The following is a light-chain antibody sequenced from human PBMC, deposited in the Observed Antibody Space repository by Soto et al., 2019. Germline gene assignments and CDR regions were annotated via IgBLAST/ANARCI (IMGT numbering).Light chain of an antibody. V-gene: IGKV2-30*01. CDR2: AVS. CDR3: QQDCSLGT. Sequence: VVRTQSPLSLHDTLGQPASLSCRSSQSRVNSDGNTYLSWFQQRPGKSPRRLIYAVSIRDCGVPDRFSGSGYGTDFSLTISRLEPEDVAVYYCQQDCSLGTFGQGTKVDIK. CDR1: QSRVNSDGNTY. J-gene: IGKJ1*01.